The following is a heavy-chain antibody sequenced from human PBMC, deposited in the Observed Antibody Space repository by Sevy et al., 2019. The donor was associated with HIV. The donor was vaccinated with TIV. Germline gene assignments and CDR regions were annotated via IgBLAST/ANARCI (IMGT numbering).Heavy chain of an antibody. V-gene: IGHV4-59*01. D-gene: IGHD6-6*01. CDR2: IYYSGST. Sequence: SETLSLTCTVSGGSISSYYWSWIRQPPGKGLVWIGYIYYSGSTNYNPSLKSRVSISVDTSKNQFSLKLSSVTAADTAVYYCARVNPPYSSSSHFDYWGQGTLVTVSS. J-gene: IGHJ4*02. CDR3: ARVNPPYSSSSHFDY. CDR1: GGSISSYY.